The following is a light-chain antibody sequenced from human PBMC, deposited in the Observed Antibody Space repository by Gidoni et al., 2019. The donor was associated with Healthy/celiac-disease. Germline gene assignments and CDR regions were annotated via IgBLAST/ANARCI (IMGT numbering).Light chain of an antibody. CDR2: DVS. J-gene: IGLJ3*02. CDR1: SSDVGGYNY. CDR3: SSYTSSSTT. Sequence: ALTQPASVSGSPGQSITISCTGTSSDVGGYNYVSWYQQHPGKAPKLMIYDVSHRPSGVSNRFSGSKSGNPASLTISGLQAEDEADYYCSSYTSSSTTFGGGTKLTV. V-gene: IGLV2-14*01.